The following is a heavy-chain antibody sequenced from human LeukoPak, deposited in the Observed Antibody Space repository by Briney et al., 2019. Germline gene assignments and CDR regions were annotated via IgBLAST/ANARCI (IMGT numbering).Heavy chain of an antibody. CDR3: ARLLRYYGSGRPDY. CDR2: IYYSGST. V-gene: IGHV4-39*01. J-gene: IGHJ4*02. Sequence: SETLSLTCTVSGGSISSSSYYWGWIRQPPGKGREWIGSIYYSGSTYYNPSLKSRVTISVDTSKNQFSLKLSSVTAADTAVYYCARLLRYYGSGRPDYWGQGTLVTVSS. CDR1: GGSISSSSYY. D-gene: IGHD3-10*01.